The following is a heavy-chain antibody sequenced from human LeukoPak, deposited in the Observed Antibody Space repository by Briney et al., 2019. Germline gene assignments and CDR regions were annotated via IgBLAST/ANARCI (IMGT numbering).Heavy chain of an antibody. Sequence: SQTLSLTCAISGDSVSSNSAARNWIRQSPSRGLEWLGRTYYRSKWYNDYAVSVKSRITINPDTSKDQFSLQLNSVTPEDTAVYYCAREGGSSWDNRYWYFDLWGRGTLVTVSS. CDR1: GDSVSSNSAA. CDR3: AREGGSSWDNRYWYFDL. V-gene: IGHV6-1*01. D-gene: IGHD6-13*01. J-gene: IGHJ2*01. CDR2: TYYRSKWYN.